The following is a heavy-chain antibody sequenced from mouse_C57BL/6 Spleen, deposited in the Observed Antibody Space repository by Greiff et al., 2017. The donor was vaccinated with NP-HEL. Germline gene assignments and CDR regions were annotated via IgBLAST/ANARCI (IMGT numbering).Heavy chain of an antibody. D-gene: IGHD2-4*01. CDR3: ARRDYDYSWFAY. CDR2: ISSGGSYT. J-gene: IGHJ3*01. Sequence: VQLQQSGGDLVKPGGSLKLSCAASGFTFSSYGMSWVRQTPDKRLEWVATISSGGSYTYYPDSVKGRFTISRDNAKNTLYLQMSSLKSEDTARYYCARRDYDYSWFAYWGQGTLVTVSA. V-gene: IGHV5-6*01. CDR1: GFTFSSYG.